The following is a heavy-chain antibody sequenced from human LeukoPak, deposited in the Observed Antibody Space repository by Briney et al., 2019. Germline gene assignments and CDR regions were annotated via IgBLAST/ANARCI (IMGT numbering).Heavy chain of an antibody. CDR2: IIPIFGTA. CDR3: ASDRGYCGGDCPYYYYGMDV. D-gene: IGHD2-21*02. CDR1: GGTFSSYA. J-gene: IGHJ6*04. Sequence: ASVKVSCKASGGTFSSYAISWVRQAPGQGLEWMGGIIPIFGTANYAQKSQGRVTITADESTSTAYMELSSLRSEDTAVYYCASDRGYCGGDCPYYYYGMDVWGKGTTVTVSS. V-gene: IGHV1-69*13.